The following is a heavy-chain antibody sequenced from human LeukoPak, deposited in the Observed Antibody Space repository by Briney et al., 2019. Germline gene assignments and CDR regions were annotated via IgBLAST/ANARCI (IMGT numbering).Heavy chain of an antibody. D-gene: IGHD3-22*01. CDR2: TRNKANSYTT. Sequence: GGSLRLSCAASGFTFTSYGMSWVRQAPGKGLEWVGRTRNKANSYTTEYAASVKGRFTISRDDSKNSLYLQMNSLKTEDTAVYYCARVSGYYSYFDYWGQGTLVTVSS. J-gene: IGHJ4*02. V-gene: IGHV3-72*01. CDR1: GFTFTSYG. CDR3: ARVSGYYSYFDY.